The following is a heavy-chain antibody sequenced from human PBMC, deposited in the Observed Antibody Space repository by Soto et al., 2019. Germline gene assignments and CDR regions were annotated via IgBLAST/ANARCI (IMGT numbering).Heavy chain of an antibody. CDR1: GGTFSSYA. CDR3: ARTRTSYALSPSYGMDV. D-gene: IGHD2-2*01. V-gene: IGHV1-69*12. J-gene: IGHJ6*02. Sequence: QVQLVQSGAEVKKPGSSVKVSCKASGGTFSSYAISWVRQAPGQGLEWMGGIIPIFGTANYAQKFQGRVTLTADESTSTAYMELSSLRSEDTAGYYCARTRTSYALSPSYGMDVWGQGTTVTVSS. CDR2: IIPIFGTA.